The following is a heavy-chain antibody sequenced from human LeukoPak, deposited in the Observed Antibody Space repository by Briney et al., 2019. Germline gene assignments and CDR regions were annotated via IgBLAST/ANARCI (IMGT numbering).Heavy chain of an antibody. J-gene: IGHJ2*01. CDR3: ATVSVYDSSGYYYSDWYFDL. V-gene: IGHV1-58*02. D-gene: IGHD3-22*01. Sequence: GTSVKVSCKASGFTFTSSAMQWVRQARGQRLEWIGWIVVGRGNTNYAQKFQERVTITRDMSTSTAYMELSSLRSEDTAVYYCATVSVYDSSGYYYSDWYFDLWGRGTLVTVSS. CDR2: IVVGRGNT. CDR1: GFTFTSSA.